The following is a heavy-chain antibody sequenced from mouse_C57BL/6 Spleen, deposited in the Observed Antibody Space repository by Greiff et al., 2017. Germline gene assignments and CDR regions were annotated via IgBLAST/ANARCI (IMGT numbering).Heavy chain of an antibody. CDR2: IDPSDSYT. J-gene: IGHJ2*01. Sequence: QVQLQQPGAELVMPGASVKLSCKASGYTFTSYWMHWVKQRPGQGLEWIGEIDPSDSYTNYNQKFKGKSTLTVDKSSSTAYMQLSSLTSEYAAVYYCSRSGYYYGSSYVRYYFDYWGQGTTLTVSS. CDR3: SRSGYYYGSSYVRYYFDY. CDR1: GYTFTSYW. V-gene: IGHV1-69*01. D-gene: IGHD1-1*01.